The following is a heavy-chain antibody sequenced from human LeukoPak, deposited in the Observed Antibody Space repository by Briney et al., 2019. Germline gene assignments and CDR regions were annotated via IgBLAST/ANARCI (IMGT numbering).Heavy chain of an antibody. J-gene: IGHJ4*02. CDR1: GYTFTSYG. CDR3: ARGIEYSSSLRGSRSLVHFDY. CDR2: ISAYNGNT. Sequence: GASVKVSCKASGYTFTSYGISWVRQAPGQGLEWMGWISAYNGNTNYAQKLQGRVTMTTDTSTSTAYMELRSLRSDDTAVYYCARGIEYSSSLRGSRSLVHFDYWGQGTLVTVSS. D-gene: IGHD6-6*01. V-gene: IGHV1-18*01.